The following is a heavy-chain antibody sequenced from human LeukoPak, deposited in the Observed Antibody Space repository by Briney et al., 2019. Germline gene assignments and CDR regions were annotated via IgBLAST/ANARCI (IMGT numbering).Heavy chain of an antibody. J-gene: IGHJ6*03. CDR3: ARGGSSSSGYYYYYMDV. V-gene: IGHV1-8*03. D-gene: IGHD6-6*01. CDR1: GYTFTSYD. CDR2: MNPNSGNT. Sequence: VSVKVSCKASGYTFTSYDINWVRQATGQGLEWMGWMNPNSGNTGYAQKFQGRVTITRNTSISTAYMELRSLRSDDTAVYYCARGGSSSSGYYYYYMDVWGKGTTVTVSS.